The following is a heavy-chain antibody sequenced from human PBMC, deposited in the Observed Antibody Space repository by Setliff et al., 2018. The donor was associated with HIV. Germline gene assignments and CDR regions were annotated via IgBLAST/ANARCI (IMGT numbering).Heavy chain of an antibody. V-gene: IGHV1-3*01. CDR2: INAGNGNT. CDR3: ARRTHYYDSSGPWEAFDI. Sequence: ASVKVSCKASGYTFTSYAMHWVRQAPGQRLEWMGWINAGNGNTKYSQKFQGRVTITRDTSAGTAYMELSSLRSEDTAVYYCARRTHYYDSSGPWEAFDIWGQGTMVTVSS. D-gene: IGHD3-22*01. CDR1: GYTFTSYA. J-gene: IGHJ3*02.